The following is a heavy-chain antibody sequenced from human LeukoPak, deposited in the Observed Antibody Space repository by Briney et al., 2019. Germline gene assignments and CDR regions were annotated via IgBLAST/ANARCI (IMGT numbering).Heavy chain of an antibody. D-gene: IGHD5-24*01. V-gene: IGHV3-30-3*01. CDR1: GFTFSNYA. J-gene: IGHJ4*02. Sequence: GGSLRLSCAASGFTFSNYAMHWVRQTPGKGLEWVAIISNDGSNKFYADSVKGRFTISRDNSRNTLYLQMNSLRAEDTAVYYCARVLEWLQKWNPLDYWGQGTLVTVSS. CDR2: ISNDGSNK. CDR3: ARVLEWLQKWNPLDY.